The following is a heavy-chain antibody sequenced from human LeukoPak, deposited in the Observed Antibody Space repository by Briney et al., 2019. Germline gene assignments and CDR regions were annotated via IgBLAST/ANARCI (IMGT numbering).Heavy chain of an antibody. CDR1: GFTFSNAW. CDR3: VKDGV. Sequence: GGSLRLSCAASGFTFSNAWMNWVRQAPGKGLEWVGRIQGKTDGGTTHYAATVKGRFTISRDDSKNTLFLQMNSLKTEDTAMYYCVKDGVWGQGTLVTVSS. D-gene: IGHD3-3*01. CDR2: IQGKTDGGTT. J-gene: IGHJ4*02. V-gene: IGHV3-15*01.